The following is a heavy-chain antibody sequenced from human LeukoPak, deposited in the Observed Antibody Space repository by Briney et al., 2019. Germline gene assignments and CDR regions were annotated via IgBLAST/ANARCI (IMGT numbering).Heavy chain of an antibody. J-gene: IGHJ4*02. D-gene: IGHD3-22*01. V-gene: IGHV4-59*01. Sequence: PSETLSLTCTVSGGSISSYYWSWIRQPPGKGLEWIGYIYYSGSTNHNPSLKSRVTISVDTSKNQFSLKLSSVTAADTAVYYCATYYYDSSGHPRFDYWGQGTLVTVSS. CDR3: ATYYYDSSGHPRFDY. CDR1: GGSISSYY. CDR2: IYYSGST.